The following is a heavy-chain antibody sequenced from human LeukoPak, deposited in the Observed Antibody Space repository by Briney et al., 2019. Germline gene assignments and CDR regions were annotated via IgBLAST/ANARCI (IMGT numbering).Heavy chain of an antibody. CDR2: IYYSRST. V-gene: IGHV4-59*01. CDR3: ARDSHYYDSSGYYSDAFDI. CDR1: GGSISSYY. Sequence: PSETLSLTCTVSGGSISSYYWSWIRQPPGKGLEWIGYIYYSRSTNYNPSLKSRVTISVDTSKNQFSLKLSSVTAADTAVYYCARDSHYYDSSGYYSDAFDIWGQGTMVTVSS. J-gene: IGHJ3*02. D-gene: IGHD3-22*01.